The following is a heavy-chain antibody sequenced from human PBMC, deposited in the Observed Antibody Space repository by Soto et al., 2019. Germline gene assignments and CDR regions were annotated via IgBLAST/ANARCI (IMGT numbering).Heavy chain of an antibody. CDR2: IYHSGST. D-gene: IGHD3-22*01. V-gene: IGHV4-38-2*02. CDR3: ARDPIFYYASSGYGGSYFDY. CDR1: GYSISSGYY. Sequence: SETLSLTCAVSGYSISSGYYWGWIRQPPGKGLEWIGSIYHSGSTYYNPSLKSRVTISVDTSKNQFSLKLSSLTAADTAVYYCARDPIFYYASSGYGGSYFDYWGQGSRVTVSS. J-gene: IGHJ4*02.